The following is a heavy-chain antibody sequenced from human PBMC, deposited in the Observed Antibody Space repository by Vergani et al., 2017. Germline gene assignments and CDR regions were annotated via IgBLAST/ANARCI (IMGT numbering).Heavy chain of an antibody. D-gene: IGHD1-26*01. CDR2: GYYNDEK. J-gene: IGHJ4*02. V-gene: IGHV2-5*01. Sequence: QITLKESGPTLVTPTQTLTLTCTFSGFSLSASAPGVAWIRQPPGKALEWLGVGYYNDEKRYTPSLKSRLTITKDTSKSQVVLTMTNIDRVDTATYSCGHIQCHGSCQNAELDYWGQGTLVTVSS. CDR3: GHIQCHGSCQNAELDY. CDR1: GFSLSASAPG.